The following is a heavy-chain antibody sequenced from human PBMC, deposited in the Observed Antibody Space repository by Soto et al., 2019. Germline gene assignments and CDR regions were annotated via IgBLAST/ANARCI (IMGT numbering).Heavy chain of an antibody. CDR3: ARAGVGYDSSGSPFSNFDY. D-gene: IGHD3-22*01. CDR2: IIPNSGNA. J-gene: IGHJ4*02. Sequence: ASVKVSCKASGYTFTSYDINWVRQATGQGLEWMGRIIPNSGNANYAQKFQGRVTITTDTSTSTAYMELSSLRSEDTAVYYCARAGVGYDSSGSPFSNFDYWGQGTLVTVSS. CDR1: GYTFTSYD. V-gene: IGHV1-8*01.